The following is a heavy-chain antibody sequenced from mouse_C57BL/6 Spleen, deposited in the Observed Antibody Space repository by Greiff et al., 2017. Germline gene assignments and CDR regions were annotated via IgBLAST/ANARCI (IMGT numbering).Heavy chain of an antibody. CDR1: GYTFTSYW. J-gene: IGHJ1*03. Sequence: VHVKQSGAELVRPGTSVKLSCTASGYTFTSYWMHWVKQRPGQGLGWIGVIDPSDSYTNYDQKFKGKSTLTADKSSSTAYMQLSSLTSEDSAVFYCARFSDSCGSDYGYFDVWGTGTTVTVSS. D-gene: IGHD1-1*01. CDR2: IDPSDSYT. V-gene: IGHV1-59*01. CDR3: ARFSDSCGSDYGYFDV.